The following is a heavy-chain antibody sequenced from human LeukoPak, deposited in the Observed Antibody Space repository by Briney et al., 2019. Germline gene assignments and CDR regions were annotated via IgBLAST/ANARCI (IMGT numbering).Heavy chain of an antibody. J-gene: IGHJ4*02. CDR1: GGSISSGSYY. V-gene: IGHV4-39*01. D-gene: IGHD2-15*01. CDR2: IYYSGST. Sequence: ASETLSLTCTVSGGSISSGSYYWGWIRQPPGKGLEWIGSIYYSGSTYYNPSLKSRVIISVDTSKNQFSLKLSSVTAADTAVYYCARHGCSGGSCYITGWGQGTLVTVSS. CDR3: ARHGCSGGSCYITG.